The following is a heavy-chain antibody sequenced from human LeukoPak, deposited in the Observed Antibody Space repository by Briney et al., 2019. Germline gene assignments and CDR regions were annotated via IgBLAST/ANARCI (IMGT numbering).Heavy chain of an antibody. Sequence: GGSLRLSCAASGFTFSDYYMSWIRQAPGKGLEWVSYISSSGSTIYYADSVKGRFTISRDNAKNSLYLQMNSLRAEDTAVYYCARAKVGATTKDYYFDYWGQGTLVTVSS. CDR3: ARAKVGATTKDYYFDY. CDR2: ISSSGSTI. V-gene: IGHV3-11*04. D-gene: IGHD1-26*01. CDR1: GFTFSDYY. J-gene: IGHJ4*02.